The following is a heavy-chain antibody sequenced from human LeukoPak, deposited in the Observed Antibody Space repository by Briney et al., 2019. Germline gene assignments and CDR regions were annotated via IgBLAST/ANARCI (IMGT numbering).Heavy chain of an antibody. V-gene: IGHV3-53*01. CDR2: IYSDGNT. CDR3: ARAPSGWYFDS. Sequence: GGSLRLSGAASGFTVSSAYISWVRQAPGKGLEWLSAIYSDGNTYYADSVKGRFTIFRDNSKNMLYLQMNSLRADDTAVYYCARAPSGWYFDSWGQGTPVTVSS. J-gene: IGHJ4*02. CDR1: GFTVSSAY. D-gene: IGHD6-19*01.